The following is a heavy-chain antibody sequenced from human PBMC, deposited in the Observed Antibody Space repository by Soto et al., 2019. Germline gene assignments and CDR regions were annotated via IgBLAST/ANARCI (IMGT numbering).Heavy chain of an antibody. CDR1: GGSISSSSYY. J-gene: IGHJ5*02. Sequence: QLQLQESGPGLVKPSETLSLTCTVSGGSISSSSYYWGWIRQPPGKGLEWIGSIYYSGSTYYNPSLKSRVTISVDTSKNQFSLKLSSVTAADTAVYYCVQQLVSYWNDLWFDPWGQGTLVTVSS. D-gene: IGHD6-13*01. V-gene: IGHV4-39*01. CDR2: IYYSGST. CDR3: VQQLVSYWNDLWFDP.